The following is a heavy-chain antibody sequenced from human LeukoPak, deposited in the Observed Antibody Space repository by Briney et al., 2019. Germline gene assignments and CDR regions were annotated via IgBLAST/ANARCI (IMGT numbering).Heavy chain of an antibody. D-gene: IGHD6-19*01. J-gene: IGHJ4*02. V-gene: IGHV1-18*01. CDR3: ATPAVVGTVFFDY. CDR2: INAYNGNT. Sequence: ASVKVSFKSSGYTFTIYSISTVRQAPGQGLEWMGWINAYNGNTNYAQKLQGRVTMTTDTSTSTAYMELRSLRSDDTAVYYCATPAVVGTVFFDYWGQGTLVTVSS. CDR1: GYTFTIYS.